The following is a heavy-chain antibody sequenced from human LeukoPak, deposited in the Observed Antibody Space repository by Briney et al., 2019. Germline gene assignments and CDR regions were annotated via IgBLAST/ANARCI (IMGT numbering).Heavy chain of an antibody. V-gene: IGHV1-2*02. CDR1: GYTFTGYY. Sequence: GASVKVSCKASGYTFTGYYMHWVRQAPGQGLEWMGWINPNSGGTNYAQKFQGRVTMTRDTSISTAYMKLSRLRSDDTAVYYCARGDLRYFDWIPSDYWGQGTLVTVSS. CDR2: INPNSGGT. J-gene: IGHJ4*02. D-gene: IGHD3-9*01. CDR3: ARGDLRYFDWIPSDY.